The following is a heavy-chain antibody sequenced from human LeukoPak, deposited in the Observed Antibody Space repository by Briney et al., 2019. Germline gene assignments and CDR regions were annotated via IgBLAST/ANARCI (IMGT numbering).Heavy chain of an antibody. D-gene: IGHD2-15*01. CDR2: IRQDGSEK. V-gene: IGHV3-7*01. CDR3: ARSGSGHRKNAFDI. J-gene: IGHJ3*02. Sequence: GGSLRLFCAASGFTFSSYWMSWVRQAAGKGLEWVANIRQDGSEKYYVDSVKGRFTISGDNAKNSLYLQMNSLRAEDTAVYYCARSGSGHRKNAFDIWGQGTMVTVSS. CDR1: GFTFSSYW.